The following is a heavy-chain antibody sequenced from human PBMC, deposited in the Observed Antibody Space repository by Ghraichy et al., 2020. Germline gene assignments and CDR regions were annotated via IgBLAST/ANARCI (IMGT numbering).Heavy chain of an antibody. D-gene: IGHD1-26*01. J-gene: IGHJ4*02. CDR3: ARLQKRDGTDY. V-gene: IGHV4-39*01. CDR1: GGSISSSTYY. CDR2: VYYSGST. Sequence: SETLSLTCTVSGGSISSSTYYWGWIRQPPGKGLEWIGSVYYSGSTYYNPSLKSRVTISVDTSKNQFSLKLSSVTAADTAVYYCARLQKRDGTDYWGQGTLVTVSS.